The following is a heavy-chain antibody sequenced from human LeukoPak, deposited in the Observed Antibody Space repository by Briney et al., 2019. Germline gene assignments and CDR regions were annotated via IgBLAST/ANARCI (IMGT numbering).Heavy chain of an antibody. D-gene: IGHD5-18*01. J-gene: IGHJ4*02. V-gene: IGHV4-59*01. CDR3: AKRRDRYGGLAFEY. Sequence: SETLSLTCTVSADSIRSYYWSWIRQPPRKGLEWIGYIYYTGSTNYNPSLKSRVIISVDTSKNQFSLKLKSVTAADTAVYYCAKRRDRYGGLAFEYWGQGTLVTVSS. CDR1: ADSIRSYY. CDR2: IYYTGST.